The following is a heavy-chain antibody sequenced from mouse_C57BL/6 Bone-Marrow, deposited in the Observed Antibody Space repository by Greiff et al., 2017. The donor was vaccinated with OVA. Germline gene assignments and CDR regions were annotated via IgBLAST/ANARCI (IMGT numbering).Heavy chain of an antibody. V-gene: IGHV1-5*01. CDR3: TCGNPWYAY. CDR1: GYTFTSYW. Sequence: VQLQQSGTVLARPGASVKMSCKTSGYTFTSYWMHWVNQRPGQGLEWIGAIYPGNSDTSYNPKFKGKAKLTAVKSASTAYMELISLTNEDAAGYYCTCGNPWYAYWGQGTLVTVSA. D-gene: IGHD2-1*01. CDR2: IYPGNSDT. J-gene: IGHJ3*01.